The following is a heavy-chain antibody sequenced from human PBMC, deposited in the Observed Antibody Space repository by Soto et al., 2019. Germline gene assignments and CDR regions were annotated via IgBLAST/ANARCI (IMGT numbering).Heavy chain of an antibody. Sequence: SETLSLTCTVSGGSISNSDGYYWAWVRQPPGRGLLWIGNIYYSGNTCYHPSLKSRVTISVDRSKNQFSLRLSSVTAADTAVYYCHARGPLPTAGNGEYYYCGMDVWGQGTTVTVSS. CDR3: HARGPLPTAGNGEYYYCGMDV. V-gene: IGHV4-39*03. CDR1: GGSISNSDGYY. CDR2: IYYSGNT. J-gene: IGHJ6*02. D-gene: IGHD1-26*01.